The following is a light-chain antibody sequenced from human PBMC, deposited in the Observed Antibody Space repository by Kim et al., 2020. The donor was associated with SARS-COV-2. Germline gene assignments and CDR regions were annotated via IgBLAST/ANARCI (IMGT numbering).Light chain of an antibody. CDR1: QSISTN. J-gene: IGKJ1*01. V-gene: IGKV3-15*01. CDR2: DAS. Sequence: EIVMTQSPATLSVSPGERVTLSCRASQSISTNLGWYQQKPGQAPRLLISDASTRATGIPARFSGSGSGTEFTLTISSLQSEGFAVYCCKQVNDCPWTLGQGAQGDI. CDR3: KQVNDCPWT.